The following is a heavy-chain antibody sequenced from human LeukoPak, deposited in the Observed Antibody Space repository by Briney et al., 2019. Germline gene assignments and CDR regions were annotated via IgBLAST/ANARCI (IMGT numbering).Heavy chain of an antibody. V-gene: IGHV3-23*01. CDR3: ATNYYDSSRAASDY. J-gene: IGHJ4*02. CDR1: GITFSNYA. D-gene: IGHD3-22*01. CDR2: ISGSGGSA. Sequence: GGSLRLSCAASGITFSNYAMNWVRRAPGKGLEWVSTISGSGGSAYYVDSVKGRFTISRDNSRNTPYLQMNSLRAEDTAVYYCATNYYDSSRAASDYWGQGTLVTVSS.